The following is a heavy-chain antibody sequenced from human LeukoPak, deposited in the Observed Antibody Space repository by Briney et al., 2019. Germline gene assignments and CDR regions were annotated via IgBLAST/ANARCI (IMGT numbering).Heavy chain of an antibody. Sequence: PSETLSLTCTVSGGSISSYYWSWLRQPPGKGLEYIGYTHYSGATNYNPSLKSRVTISLDTSKNQFSLKLSSVTAADTALYYCARVYSSDWWELDYWGQGTLVTVSS. J-gene: IGHJ4*02. D-gene: IGHD6-19*01. V-gene: IGHV4-59*08. CDR3: ARVYSSDWWELDY. CDR2: THYSGAT. CDR1: GGSISSYY.